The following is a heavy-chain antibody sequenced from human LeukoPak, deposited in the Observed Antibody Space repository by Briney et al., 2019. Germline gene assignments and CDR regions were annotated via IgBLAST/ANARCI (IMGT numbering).Heavy chain of an antibody. CDR1: GFTFSSYS. Sequence: GGSLRLSCAASGFTFSSYSMNWVRQAPGKGLEGVSYISSSGSTIYYADSVKRRFTISRDNAKNSLYLQMNSLRAEDTAVYYCARGARSSWFHFDYWGQGTLVTVSS. V-gene: IGHV3-48*04. J-gene: IGHJ4*02. D-gene: IGHD6-13*01. CDR2: ISSSGSTI. CDR3: ARGARSSWFHFDY.